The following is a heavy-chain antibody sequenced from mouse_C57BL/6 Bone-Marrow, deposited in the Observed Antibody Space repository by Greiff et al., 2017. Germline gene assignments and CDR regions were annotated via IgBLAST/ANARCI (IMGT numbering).Heavy chain of an antibody. CDR3: ARYSACYEYAFAY. CDR2: INSSGST. J-gene: IGHJ2*01. Sequence: VKLMESGPGLAKPSQTLSLTCSVTGYSITSDYWNWIRKFPGHKLEYMGYINSSGSTYYNPSLNSRNSITRDTSNNHYYRQLNSVTTDDTATYSCARYSACYEYAFAYWGQGTTLTVSS. CDR1: GYSITSDY. D-gene: IGHD2-4*01. V-gene: IGHV3-8*01.